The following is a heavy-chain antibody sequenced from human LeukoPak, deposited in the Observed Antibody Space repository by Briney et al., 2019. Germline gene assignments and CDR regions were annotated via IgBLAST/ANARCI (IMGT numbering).Heavy chain of an antibody. Sequence: ASVKVSCKASGYTFSDYYIHWVRQAPGQGLEWMGWINPNSGGTNYAQKFQGRVTMTTDTSTSTAYMELRSLRSDDTAVYYCARVARPFVVVPAAMGVDYWGQGTLVTVSS. CDR1: GYTFSDYY. CDR3: ARVARPFVVVPAAMGVDY. CDR2: INPNSGGT. D-gene: IGHD2-2*01. J-gene: IGHJ4*02. V-gene: IGHV1-2*02.